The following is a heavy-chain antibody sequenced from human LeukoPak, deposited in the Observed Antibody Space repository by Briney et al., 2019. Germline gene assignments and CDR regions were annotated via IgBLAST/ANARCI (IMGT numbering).Heavy chain of an antibody. V-gene: IGHV1-18*01. CDR1: GYTFTSYG. J-gene: IGHJ3*02. Sequence: ASVKVSCKASGYTFTSYGISSVRQAPGQGLEWMGWISAYNGNTNYAQKLQGRVTMTTDTSTSTAYMELRSLRSDDTAVYYCARDLSSGWYWAFDIWGQGTMVTVSS. CDR3: ARDLSSGWYWAFDI. CDR2: ISAYNGNT. D-gene: IGHD6-19*01.